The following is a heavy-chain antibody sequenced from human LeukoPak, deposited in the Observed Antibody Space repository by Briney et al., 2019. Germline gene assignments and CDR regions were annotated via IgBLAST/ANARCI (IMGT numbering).Heavy chain of an antibody. Sequence: GGSLILSCAASGFAFSTYSMSWVRQAPGKGLEWVSTITSSSNYIYYADSVKGRFTISRDDAKNSLYLQMNSLRVEDTAMYHCARERHTFDPWGQGTLVTVSS. CDR3: ARERHTFDP. CDR2: ITSSSNYI. D-gene: IGHD6-25*01. J-gene: IGHJ5*02. CDR1: GFAFSTYS. V-gene: IGHV3-21*01.